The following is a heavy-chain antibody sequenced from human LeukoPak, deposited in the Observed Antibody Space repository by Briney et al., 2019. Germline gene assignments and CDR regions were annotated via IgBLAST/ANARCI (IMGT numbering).Heavy chain of an antibody. CDR3: AKGGEGY. CDR2: IQYDGSNK. CDR1: GFTFSSYG. D-gene: IGHD3-16*01. J-gene: IGHJ4*02. Sequence: PGGPLRLSCAASGFTFSSYGMHWVRQTPGKGLEWVTFIQYDGSNKFYADSVKGRFTISRDNSKNTLYLQMNSLRAEDTAVYYCAKGGEGYWGQGTLVTVSS. V-gene: IGHV3-30*02.